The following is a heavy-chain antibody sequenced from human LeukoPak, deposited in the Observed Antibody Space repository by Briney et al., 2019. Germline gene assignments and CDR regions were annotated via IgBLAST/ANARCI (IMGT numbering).Heavy chain of an antibody. D-gene: IGHD7-27*01. CDR1: GGSFSGYY. V-gene: IGHV4-34*01. CDR2: INHSGST. J-gene: IGHJ5*02. Sequence: SETLSLTCAVYGGSFSGYYWSWIRQPPGKGLEWIGEINHSGSTNYNPSLKSRVTISVDTSKNQFSLKLSSVTAAGTAVYYCARGWGLARWFDPWGQGTLVTVSS. CDR3: ARGWGLARWFDP.